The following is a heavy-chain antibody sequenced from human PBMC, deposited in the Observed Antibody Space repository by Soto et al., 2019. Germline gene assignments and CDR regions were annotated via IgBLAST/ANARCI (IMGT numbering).Heavy chain of an antibody. Sequence: NPSETLSFTCTVSGGSSSSYYCNWIRQPPGKGLEWIGYIYYSGSTNYNPSLKSRVTISADTSKNQFSLSLSSVTAADTAVYYCARGRVWWLPDSWGQGTLVTVSS. CDR2: IYYSGST. V-gene: IGHV4-59*01. CDR3: ARGRVWWLPDS. D-gene: IGHD1-26*01. J-gene: IGHJ4*02. CDR1: GGSSSSYY.